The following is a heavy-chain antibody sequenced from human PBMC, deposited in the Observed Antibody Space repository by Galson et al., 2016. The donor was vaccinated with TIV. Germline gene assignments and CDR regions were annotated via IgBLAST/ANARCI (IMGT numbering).Heavy chain of an antibody. Sequence: SVKVSCKASGGTLNSYTISWVRLAPGQGLEWMGRIIPIIGIGNSAKKFQGRVTITADISTSTVYMELSSLRPEDTALYYCVRDLQNWIFDHWGQGTLVTVS. D-gene: IGHD1-1*01. J-gene: IGHJ4*02. V-gene: IGHV1-69*04. CDR3: VRDLQNWIFDH. CDR2: IIPIIGIG. CDR1: GGTLNSYT.